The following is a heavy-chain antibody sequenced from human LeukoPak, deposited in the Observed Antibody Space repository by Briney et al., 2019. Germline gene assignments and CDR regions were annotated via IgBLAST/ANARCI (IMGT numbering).Heavy chain of an antibody. CDR2: IYNRWRT. CDR1: GGFMCCCY. D-gene: IGHD6-13*01. CDR3: ARANSSSRASDNYGMDV. V-gene: IGHV4-4*07. J-gene: IGHJ6*04. Sequence: PSETLYLNGSESGGFMCCCYWYWIRQPAGQGLEWIGRIYNRWRTNYNPSLKSRVTRSVDKAKNQFSLKLSSITAADTAVSDEARANSSSRASDNYGMDVCGKGTTVTVSS.